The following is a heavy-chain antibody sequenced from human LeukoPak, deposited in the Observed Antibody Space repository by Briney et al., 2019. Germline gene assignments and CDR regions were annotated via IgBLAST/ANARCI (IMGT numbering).Heavy chain of an antibody. Sequence: PSETLSLTCTVSGGSISSGGYYWSWIRQHPGKGLEWIGYIYYSGSTNYNPSLKSRVTISVDTSKNQFSLKLSSVTAADTAVYYCARVRQEQQLVPNLFDYWGQGTLVTVSS. J-gene: IGHJ4*02. CDR2: IYYSGST. D-gene: IGHD6-13*01. CDR1: GGSISSGGYY. CDR3: ARVRQEQQLVPNLFDY. V-gene: IGHV4-61*08.